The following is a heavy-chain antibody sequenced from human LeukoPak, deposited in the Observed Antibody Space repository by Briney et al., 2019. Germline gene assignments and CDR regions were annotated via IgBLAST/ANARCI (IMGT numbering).Heavy chain of an antibody. CDR3: SNGIYDRSY. Sequence: GGSLRLSCAASGIIITSYWMSWVRQTPGKGLEWVANIKQDGSEKNYVDSVKGRFTISRDNAKNSLYLQMNSLRVEDTAVYYCSNGIYDRSYWGQGTLVTVSS. J-gene: IGHJ4*02. D-gene: IGHD2-8*01. V-gene: IGHV3-7*01. CDR2: IKQDGSEK. CDR1: GIIITSYW.